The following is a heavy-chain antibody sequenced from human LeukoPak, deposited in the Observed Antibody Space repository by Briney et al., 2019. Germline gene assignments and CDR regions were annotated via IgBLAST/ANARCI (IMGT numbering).Heavy chain of an antibody. J-gene: IGHJ3*02. CDR2: IYYSGST. V-gene: IGHV4-39*01. D-gene: IGHD4-23*01. CDR1: GGSISSSRYY. CDR3: ARRTVVPPGAFDI. Sequence: SETLSLTCTVSGGSISSSRYYWGWIRQPPGKGLEWIGSIYYSGSTYYNPSLKSRVTISVDASKNQFSLKLSSVTAADTAVYYCARRTVVPPGAFDIWGQGTMVTVSS.